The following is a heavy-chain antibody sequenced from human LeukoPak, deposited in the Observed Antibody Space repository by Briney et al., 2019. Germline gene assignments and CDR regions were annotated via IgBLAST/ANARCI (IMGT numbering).Heavy chain of an antibody. Sequence: GSLRLSCAASGFTFSSYGMSWVRQAPGKGLEWIGEINHSGSTNYNPSLKSRVTISVDTSKNQFSLKLSSVTAADTAVYYCARDSPIAAAGTWGQGTLVTVSS. V-gene: IGHV4-34*01. CDR3: ARDSPIAAAGT. J-gene: IGHJ4*02. D-gene: IGHD6-13*01. CDR1: GFTFSSYG. CDR2: INHSGST.